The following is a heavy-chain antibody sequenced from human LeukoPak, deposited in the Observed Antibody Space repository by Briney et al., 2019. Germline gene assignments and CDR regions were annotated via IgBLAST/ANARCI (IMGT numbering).Heavy chain of an antibody. CDR3: ARRYCSSTSCYTGWFDP. Sequence: GESLKISCKGSGYSFISYWIGWVRQMPGKGLEWMGIIYPGDSDTRYSPSFQGQVTISADKSISTAYLQWSSLKASDTAMYYCARRYCSSTSCYTGWFDPWGQGTLVTVSS. CDR1: GYSFISYW. CDR2: IYPGDSDT. V-gene: IGHV5-51*01. J-gene: IGHJ5*02. D-gene: IGHD2-2*02.